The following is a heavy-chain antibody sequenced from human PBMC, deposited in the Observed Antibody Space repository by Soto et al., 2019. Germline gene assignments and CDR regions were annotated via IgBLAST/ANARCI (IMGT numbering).Heavy chain of an antibody. J-gene: IGHJ4*02. CDR3: ARGCDISRHGGLIFDY. Sequence: GGSLRLSCAASGFTFSSYWMNWVRQAPGKGLEWVASIKQDGSEKYYVDSVKGRFTISRDNARDSLYLQMNSLRAEDTAVYYCARGCDISRHGGLIFDYWGQGTLVTVSS. V-gene: IGHV3-7*01. CDR1: GFTFSSYW. CDR2: IKQDGSEK. D-gene: IGHD3-3*02.